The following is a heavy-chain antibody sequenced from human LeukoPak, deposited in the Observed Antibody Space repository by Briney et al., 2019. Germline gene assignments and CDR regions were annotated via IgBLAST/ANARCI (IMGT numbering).Heavy chain of an antibody. CDR1: GGSISSYY. CDR3: ARAGHYYDSSGQYYFDY. V-gene: IGHV4-4*07. J-gene: IGHJ4*02. D-gene: IGHD3-22*01. CDR2: IYTSGST. Sequence: SETLSLTCTASGGSISSYYWSWIRQPAGKGLEWIGRIYTSGSTNYNPSLKSRVTMSVDTSKNQFSLKLSSVTAADTAVYYCARAGHYYDSSGQYYFDYWGQGTLVTVSS.